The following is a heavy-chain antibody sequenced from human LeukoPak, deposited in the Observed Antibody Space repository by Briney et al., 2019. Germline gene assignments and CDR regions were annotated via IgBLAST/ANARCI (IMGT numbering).Heavy chain of an antibody. CDR3: ARSALELGYFDY. Sequence: GGSLRLSCAASGFTFSSYSMNWVRQAPGNGLEWVSSISSSSSYIYYADSVKGRFTISRVNAKNSLYLQMNSLRAEDTAVYYCARSALELGYFDYWGQGTLVTVSS. D-gene: IGHD7-27*01. CDR2: ISSSSSYI. V-gene: IGHV3-21*01. J-gene: IGHJ4*02. CDR1: GFTFSSYS.